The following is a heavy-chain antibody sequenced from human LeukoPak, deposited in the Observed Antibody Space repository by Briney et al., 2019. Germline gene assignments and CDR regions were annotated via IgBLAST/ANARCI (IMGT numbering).Heavy chain of an antibody. D-gene: IGHD6-19*01. CDR2: IKQDGSEK. CDR1: GFTFSSYG. CDR3: ARGTPYPGIAVAGTGDY. Sequence: GGSLRLSCAASGFTFSSYGMSWVRQAPGKGLEWVANIKQDGSEKYYVDSVKGRFTISRDNAKNSLYLQMNSLRAEDTAVYYCARGTPYPGIAVAGTGDYWGQGTLVTVSS. V-gene: IGHV3-7*01. J-gene: IGHJ4*02.